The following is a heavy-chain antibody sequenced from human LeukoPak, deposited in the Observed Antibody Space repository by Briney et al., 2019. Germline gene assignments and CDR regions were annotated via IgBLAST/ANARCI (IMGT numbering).Heavy chain of an antibody. CDR2: ISGSAYST. CDR1: GFTFSSYA. V-gene: IGHV3-23*01. CDR3: AKNIWTEMATIYYYMDV. Sequence: GGSLRLSCAASGFTFSSYAMSWVRQAPGKGLEWVSAISGSAYSTYHADSVKGRFTISRDNSKNTLYLQMNSLRAEDTAVYYCAKNIWTEMATIYYYMDVWGKGTTVTVSS. J-gene: IGHJ6*03. D-gene: IGHD5-24*01.